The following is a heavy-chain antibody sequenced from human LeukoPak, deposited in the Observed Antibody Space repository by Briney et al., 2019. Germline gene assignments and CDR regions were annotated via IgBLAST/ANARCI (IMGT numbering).Heavy chain of an antibody. Sequence: PSGTLSLTCAVNVGPFSGYYWSWVRQPPGKGLEWIGEINHSGNTNYNPSLPTRVAISVYSSNSHFSLRLTSVTDADTAVYYCATNTSLTYYSNRREVFGLDVWGQGTTVTVSS. V-gene: IGHV4-34*01. J-gene: IGHJ6*02. D-gene: IGHD3-10*01. CDR2: INHSGNT. CDR1: VGPFSGYY. CDR3: ATNTSLTYYSNRREVFGLDV.